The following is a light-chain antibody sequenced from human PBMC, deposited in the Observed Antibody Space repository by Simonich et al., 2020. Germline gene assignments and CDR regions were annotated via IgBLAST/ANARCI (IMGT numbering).Light chain of an antibody. CDR1: QGISSA. V-gene: IGKV1-13*02. CDR2: DAS. CDR3: QQFNSYPLT. Sequence: AIQLTQSPSSLSASVGDRVTITCRASQGISSALARYQQKTGKAPKLLIYDASSLESGVPSRFSGSGSGTDFTLTISSLQPEDFATYYCQQFNSYPLTFGGGTKVEIK. J-gene: IGKJ4*01.